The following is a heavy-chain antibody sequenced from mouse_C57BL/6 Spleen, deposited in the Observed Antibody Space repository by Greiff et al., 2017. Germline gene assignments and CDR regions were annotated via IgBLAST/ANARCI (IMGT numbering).Heavy chain of an antibody. V-gene: IGHV1-50*01. J-gene: IGHJ4*01. CDR3: ERSTVGAMDD. Sequence: QVQLKQPGAELVKPGASVKLSCKASGYTFTSYWMQWVKQRPGQGLEWIGEIDTSVSYTNYNQKFKGKATLTVDTASSTAYMQLSSLTSEDSAVYYGERSTVGAMDDWGQGTSVTVSS. CDR1: GYTFTSYW. CDR2: IDTSVSYT. D-gene: IGHD1-1*01.